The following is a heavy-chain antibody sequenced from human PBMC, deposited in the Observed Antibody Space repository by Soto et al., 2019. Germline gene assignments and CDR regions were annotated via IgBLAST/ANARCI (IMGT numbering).Heavy chain of an antibody. V-gene: IGHV3-13*05. CDR3: ARTDRVFYGRDV. J-gene: IGHJ6*02. CDR2: ISAAGDP. Sequence: EVQLVESGGGLVQPGGSLRLSCEASGFTFRNYDMHWVRQGTGKGLEWVSGISAAGDPDYADSVEGRFTISRENAQNSFFLQMNSLRVGYTAVYYCARTDRVFYGRDVWGQGNTVIVSS. CDR1: GFTFRNYD.